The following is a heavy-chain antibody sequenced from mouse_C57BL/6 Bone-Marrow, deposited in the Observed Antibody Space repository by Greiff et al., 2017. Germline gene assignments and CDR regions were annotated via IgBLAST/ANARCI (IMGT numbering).Heavy chain of an antibody. D-gene: IGHD1-1*01. CDR2: IDPEDGET. CDR3: SFITTVVAPYFDY. Sequence: VQLQQSGAELVKPGASVKLSCTASGFNIKDYYMHWVKQRTEQGLEWIGRIDPEDGETKYAPKFKGKATPPADTSSNTAYLQLSSLTSDDTAVYYCSFITTVVAPYFDYWGQGTTLTVSS. V-gene: IGHV14-2*01. J-gene: IGHJ2*01. CDR1: GFNIKDYY.